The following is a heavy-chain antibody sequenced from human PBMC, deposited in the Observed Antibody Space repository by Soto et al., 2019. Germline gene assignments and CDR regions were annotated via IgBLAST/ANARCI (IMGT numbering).Heavy chain of an antibody. J-gene: IGHJ6*02. CDR3: AKDDGSTWSMFYSYYGVDV. CDR1: GFTFSNYG. D-gene: IGHD6-13*01. V-gene: IGHV3-30*18. Sequence: QVQLVESGGGVVQPGRSLRLSCAASGFTFSNYGIHWVRQAPGKGLEWVAVISYDGSNKYYADSVKGRFTISRDNSKNTLYLQINSLRIEDTAVYYCAKDDGSTWSMFYSYYGVDVWGQGTTVTVSS. CDR2: ISYDGSNK.